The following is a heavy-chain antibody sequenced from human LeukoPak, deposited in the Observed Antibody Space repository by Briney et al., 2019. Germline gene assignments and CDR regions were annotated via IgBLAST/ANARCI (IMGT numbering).Heavy chain of an antibody. V-gene: IGHV4-59*01. D-gene: IGHD2-21*02. Sequence: PSETLSLTCTVSGGSISSYFWSWIRQPPGKGLEWIGYIYDSGSTNYNPSLKSRVTISVDTSKSRFSLKLSSVTAADTAVYYCAREAYCGGDCYSGFDYWGQGTLVTVSS. CDR3: AREAYCGGDCYSGFDY. CDR1: GGSISSYF. J-gene: IGHJ4*02. CDR2: IYDSGST.